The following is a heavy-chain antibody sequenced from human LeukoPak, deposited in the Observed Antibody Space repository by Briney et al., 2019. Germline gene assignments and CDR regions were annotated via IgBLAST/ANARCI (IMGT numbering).Heavy chain of an antibody. D-gene: IGHD6-19*01. J-gene: IGHJ4*02. CDR1: GYTLTELS. V-gene: IGHV1-24*01. CDR2: FDPEDGET. Sequence: GASVKVSCKVSGYTLTELSMHWVRQAPGKGLEWMGGFDPEDGETIYAQKFQGRVTMTEDTSTDTAYVELSSLSSEDTAVYYCATSSGWYRVNRWDYWGQGTLVTVSS. CDR3: ATSSGWYRVNRWDY.